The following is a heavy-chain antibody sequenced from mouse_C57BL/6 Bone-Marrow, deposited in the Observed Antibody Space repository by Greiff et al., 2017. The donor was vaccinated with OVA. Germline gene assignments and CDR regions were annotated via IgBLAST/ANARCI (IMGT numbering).Heavy chain of an antibody. CDR2: IDPSDSYT. CDR3: ARWPYDSLYFDV. J-gene: IGHJ1*03. CDR1: GYTFPSYW. V-gene: IGHV1-59*01. D-gene: IGHD2-4*01. Sequence: QVQLQQPGAELVRPGTSVKLSCKASGYTFPSYWRHGVKQRPGQGLEGIGVIDPSDSYTNYNQKFKGKATLTVDTSSSTAYMQLSSLTSEDSAVYYCARWPYDSLYFDVWGTGTTVTVSS.